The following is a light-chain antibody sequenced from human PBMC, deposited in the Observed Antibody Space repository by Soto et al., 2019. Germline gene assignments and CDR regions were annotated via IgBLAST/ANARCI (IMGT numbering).Light chain of an antibody. Sequence: DIVLTQSPATLSLSPGERATLSCRASQSVSSYLAWYQQKPGQAPRLLIYDASNRATGIPARFSVSGSGTDFTLTISRLEPEDFAVYYCQQYGSSPTTFGQGTKVEIK. CDR3: QQYGSSPTT. CDR2: DAS. J-gene: IGKJ1*01. CDR1: QSVSSY. V-gene: IGKV3-20*01.